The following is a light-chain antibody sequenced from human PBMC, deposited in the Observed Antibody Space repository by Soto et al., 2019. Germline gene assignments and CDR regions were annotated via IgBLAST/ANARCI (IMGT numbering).Light chain of an antibody. V-gene: IGLV2-14*01. CDR1: SSDVGGYNY. Sequence: LTQPASVSGSPGQSITISCTGTSSDVGGYNYVSWYQQHPGKAPKLMIYEVSNRPSGVSNRFSGSKSGNTASLTISGLQAEDAADYYCSSYTSSSTYVFGTGTKV. CDR2: EVS. J-gene: IGLJ1*01. CDR3: SSYTSSSTYV.